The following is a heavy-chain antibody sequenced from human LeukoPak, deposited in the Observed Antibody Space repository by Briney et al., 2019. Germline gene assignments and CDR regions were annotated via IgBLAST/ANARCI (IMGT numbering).Heavy chain of an antibody. CDR3: ASHPAIWFGEIKRVYYYYMDV. CDR2: IYYSGST. V-gene: IGHV4-39*01. J-gene: IGHJ6*03. Sequence: ASETLSLTCTVSGGSISSSSYYWGWIRQPPGKGLEWIGSIYYSGSTYYNPSLKSRVTISVDTSKNQFSLKLSSVTAADTAVYYCASHPAIWFGEIKRVYYYYMDVWGKGTTVTISS. CDR1: GGSISSSSYY. D-gene: IGHD3-10*01.